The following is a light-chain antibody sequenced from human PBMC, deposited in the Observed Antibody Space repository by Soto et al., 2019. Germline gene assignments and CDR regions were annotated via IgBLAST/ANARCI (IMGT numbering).Light chain of an antibody. V-gene: IGKV1-5*01. J-gene: IGKJ1*01. Sequence: DIQMTQSPSTLSASVGDRVTITCRASQSISSWLAWYQQKPGKAPKLLIYDASSLESGVPSRFSGSGSGTEFTLTISSLQPDDFATYYCQQYRGTFSQGTKVEIK. CDR3: QQYRGT. CDR1: QSISSW. CDR2: DAS.